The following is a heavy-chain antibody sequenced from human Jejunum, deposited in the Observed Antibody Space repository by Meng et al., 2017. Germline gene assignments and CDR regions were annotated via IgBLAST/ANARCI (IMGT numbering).Heavy chain of an antibody. Sequence: QVQLVQSGAELKKPGASVKVSCKASGYSFIAYYMHWVRQAPGQGLEWVGRINPNSGGTNYARDFQGRVTMTRDTSISTAYMELSRLRSDDTAVYYCARETGRTGEYCDHWGQGTLVTVSS. CDR1: GYSFIAYY. CDR2: INPNSGGT. V-gene: IGHV1-2*06. D-gene: IGHD1/OR15-1a*01. CDR3: ARETGRTGEYCDH. J-gene: IGHJ4*02.